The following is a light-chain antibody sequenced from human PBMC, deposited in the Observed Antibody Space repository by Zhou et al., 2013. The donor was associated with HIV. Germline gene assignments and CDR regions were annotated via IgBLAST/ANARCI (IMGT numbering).Light chain of an antibody. J-gene: IGKJ2*01. V-gene: IGKV1-39*01. CDR1: QSISTY. CDR3: QQSSTGPFT. Sequence: DIQMTQSPSSLSASVGDRVTIACRASQSISTYLNWYQQKPGKAPKLLIYAASSLQSGVPSRFSGSGSGTDFTLTISSLQPEDFATYYCQQSSTGPFTFGQGTKVEIK. CDR2: AAS.